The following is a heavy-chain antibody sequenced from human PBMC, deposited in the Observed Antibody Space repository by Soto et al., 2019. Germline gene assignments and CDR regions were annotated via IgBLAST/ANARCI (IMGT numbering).Heavy chain of an antibody. CDR1: GFTFSSYW. V-gene: IGHV3-74*01. J-gene: IGHJ6*03. CDR3: ARDGLLSFGDVLKVHYMDV. Sequence: PGGSLRLSCAASGFTFSSYWMHWVRQAPGKGLVWVSRINSDGSSTSYADSVKGRFTISRDNAKNSLYLQMSSLRAEDTAVYYCARDGLLSFGDVLKVHYMDVWGKGTTVTVSS. D-gene: IGHD3-10*01. CDR2: INSDGSST.